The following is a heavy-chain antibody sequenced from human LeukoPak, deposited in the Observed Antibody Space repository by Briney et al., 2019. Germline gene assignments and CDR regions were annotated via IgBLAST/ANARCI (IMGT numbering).Heavy chain of an antibody. CDR2: IYYSGTT. CDR1: GDSISSSSYY. V-gene: IGHV4-39*07. Sequence: SETLSLTCTVSGDSISSSSYYWGWIRQPPGKGLEWLGTIYYSGTTYYNPSLKSRVTISVDTSKNQFSLRLSSVTAADTAVYYCARDFSSSSSVYYYYYMDVWGKGTTVTVPS. D-gene: IGHD6-6*01. CDR3: ARDFSSSSSVYYYYYMDV. J-gene: IGHJ6*03.